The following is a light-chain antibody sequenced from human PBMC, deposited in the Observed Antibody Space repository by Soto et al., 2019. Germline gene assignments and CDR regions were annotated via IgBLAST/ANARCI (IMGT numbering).Light chain of an antibody. J-gene: IGKJ1*01. CDR3: QQYGSSPRT. Sequence: LFAQFSSTLALSPGGRGTLSWRCSPTVRNNYLAWYQQKPGQAPRLLIYGASSRATGVPDRFSGSGSGTDFTLTISRLEPEDFAVYYCQQYGSSPRTFGQGTNVDIK. V-gene: IGKV3-20*01. CDR2: GAS. CDR1: PTVRNNY.